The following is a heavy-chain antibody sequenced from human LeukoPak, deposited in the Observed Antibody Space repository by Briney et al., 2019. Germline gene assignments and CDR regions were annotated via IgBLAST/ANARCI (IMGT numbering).Heavy chain of an antibody. D-gene: IGHD4-17*01. J-gene: IGHJ1*01. V-gene: IGHV5-51*01. Sequence: GESLKISCKGSGYSINNYWIGWVRQMPGRGLEWMGIIYPADSDTRYSPSFQGQVTVSADKSISAAYLQWSSLKASDTAMYYCARVYGRYLQHWGQGTLVTVSS. CDR2: IYPADSDT. CDR1: GYSINNYW. CDR3: ARVYGRYLQH.